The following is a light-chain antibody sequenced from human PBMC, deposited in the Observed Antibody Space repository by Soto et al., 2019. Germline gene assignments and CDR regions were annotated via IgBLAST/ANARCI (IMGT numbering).Light chain of an antibody. V-gene: IGKV3-20*01. CDR3: QQYGTSPIT. CDR2: GAF. J-gene: IGKJ5*01. CDR1: QSVRNSY. Sequence: EIVVTQSPGTLSLSPWERATLSCRASQSVRNSYLAWYQQKPGQAPRLLISGAFRRATGIPDRFSGSGSGTDFTLTISRLEPEDFALYYCQQYGTSPITFGQGTRLEIK.